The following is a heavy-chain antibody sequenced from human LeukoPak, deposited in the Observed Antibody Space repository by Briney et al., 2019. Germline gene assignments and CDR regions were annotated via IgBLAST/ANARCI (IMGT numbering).Heavy chain of an antibody. CDR2: ISHSGST. D-gene: IGHD6-13*01. J-gene: IGHJ4*02. CDR3: ARGRGQQLGNFDY. Sequence: MSSETLSLTCTVSGYSISSNYYWGWIRQPPGKGLEWIGSISHSGSTYYNPSLKSRVTMSVDTSKNQFSLKLSSVTAADTAVYYCARGRGQQLGNFDYWGQGTLVTVSS. CDR1: GYSISSNYY. V-gene: IGHV4-38-2*02.